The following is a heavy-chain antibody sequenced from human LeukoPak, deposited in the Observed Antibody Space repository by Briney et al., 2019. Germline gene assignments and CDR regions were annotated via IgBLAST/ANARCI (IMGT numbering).Heavy chain of an antibody. D-gene: IGHD3-10*02. CDR3: ARVFPPNWFDP. CDR2: IYSGGGA. Sequence: GGSLRLSCAASGFTVTSNYMSWVRQAPGKGLEWVSIIYSGGGAHYADSVKGRFTISRDNSRNTLFLQMNSLRAEDTAMYYCARVFPPNWFDPWGQGTLVTVSS. V-gene: IGHV3-66*01. CDR1: GFTVTSNY. J-gene: IGHJ5*02.